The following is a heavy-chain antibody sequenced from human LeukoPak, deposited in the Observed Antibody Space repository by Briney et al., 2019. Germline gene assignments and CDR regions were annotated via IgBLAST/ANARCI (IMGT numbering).Heavy chain of an antibody. J-gene: IGHJ4*02. CDR1: GYTFTSDY. Sequence: ASVKVSCTASGYTFTSDYMHWVRQAPGQGLEWMGIINPSGGSTTYALKFQGRVTMTRDTSTSTVYMELSSLRSEDTAVYYCSAGGSVRAPKWDYWGQGTLVTVSS. CDR3: SAGGSVRAPKWDY. D-gene: IGHD1-26*01. CDR2: INPSGGST. V-gene: IGHV1-46*01.